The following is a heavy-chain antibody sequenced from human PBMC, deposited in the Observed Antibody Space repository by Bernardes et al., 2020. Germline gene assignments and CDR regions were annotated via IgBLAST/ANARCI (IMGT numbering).Heavy chain of an antibody. CDR1: GFTFSSYA. CDR2: ISGSGGST. J-gene: IGHJ6*02. V-gene: IGHV3-23*01. D-gene: IGHD2-15*01. CDR3: AKAPCSGGSCYSYYYYGMDV. Sequence: GGSLSLSCAASGFTFSSYAMSWVRQAPGKGLEWVSAISGSGGSTYYADSVKGRFTISRDNSKNTLYLQMNSLRAEDTAVYYCAKAPCSGGSCYSYYYYGMDVWGQGTTVTVSS.